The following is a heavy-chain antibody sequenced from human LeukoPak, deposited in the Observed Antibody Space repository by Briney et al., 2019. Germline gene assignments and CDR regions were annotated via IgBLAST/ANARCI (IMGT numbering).Heavy chain of an antibody. CDR1: GGSFSGYY. D-gene: IGHD2-15*01. CDR2: INHSGST. Sequence: SETLSLTCAVYGGSFSGYYWSWIRQPPGKGLEWIGEINHSGSTNYNPSLKRRVTISVDTSKNQFSLKLSSVTAADTAVYYCAKNPKEYCSGGSCSDYWGQGTLVTVSS. V-gene: IGHV4-34*01. CDR3: AKNPKEYCSGGSCSDY. J-gene: IGHJ4*02.